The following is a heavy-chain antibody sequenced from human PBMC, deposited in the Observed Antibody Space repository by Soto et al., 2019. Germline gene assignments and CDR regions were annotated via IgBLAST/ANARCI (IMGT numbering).Heavy chain of an antibody. CDR3: AKEIYDFWSGYYHWYFDL. Sequence: QVQLVESGGGVVQPGRSLRLSCAASGFTFSSYGMHWVRQAPGKGLEWVAVISYDGSNKYYADSVKGRFTISRDNSKNTLYLQMNSLRAEDTAVYYCAKEIYDFWSGYYHWYFDLWGRGTLVTVSS. V-gene: IGHV3-30*18. J-gene: IGHJ2*01. D-gene: IGHD3-3*01. CDR1: GFTFSSYG. CDR2: ISYDGSNK.